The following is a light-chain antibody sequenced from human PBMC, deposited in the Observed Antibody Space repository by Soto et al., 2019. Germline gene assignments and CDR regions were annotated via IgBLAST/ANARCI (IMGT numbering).Light chain of an antibody. Sequence: QSALTQPASVSGSPGQSITISCTGTSSDVGGYNYVSWYQQHPGKAPKLMIYEVSNRASGVSYRFSGSKSGNTASLTISGLQAEDEADYYCSSHTSSNTRVFGTGTKVTVL. V-gene: IGLV2-14*01. CDR2: EVS. CDR3: SSHTSSNTRV. J-gene: IGLJ1*01. CDR1: SSDVGGYNY.